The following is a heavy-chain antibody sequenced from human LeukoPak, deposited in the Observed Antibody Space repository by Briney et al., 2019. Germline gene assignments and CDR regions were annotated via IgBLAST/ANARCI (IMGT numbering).Heavy chain of an antibody. CDR3: ATGDIVVVPAAIPRGPAFDY. V-gene: IGHV1-3*01. D-gene: IGHD2-2*02. J-gene: IGHJ4*02. CDR1: GYTFTSYA. CDR2: INAGNGNT. Sequence: ASVKVSCKASGYTFTSYAMHWVRQAPGQRLEWMGWINAGNGNTKYSQKFQGRVTITRDTSASTAYMELSSLRSEDTAVYYCATGDIVVVPAAIPRGPAFDYWGQGTLVTVSS.